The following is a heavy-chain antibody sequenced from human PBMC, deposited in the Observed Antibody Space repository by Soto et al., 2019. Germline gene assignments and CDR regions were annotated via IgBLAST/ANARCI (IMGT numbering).Heavy chain of an antibody. CDR1: GFILSSNA. Sequence: EVQLWESGGGLVQPGGSLRLSCAASGFILSSNAVSWVRQAPGKGLEWVSTISGGGGDTSYADSVKGRFTISRDSSKNTLFLQMNSLRGEDTAIYYCGKRAYPFYFDSWGQGTLVTVSS. V-gene: IGHV3-23*01. CDR3: GKRAYPFYFDS. J-gene: IGHJ4*02. CDR2: ISGGGGDT. D-gene: IGHD2-2*02.